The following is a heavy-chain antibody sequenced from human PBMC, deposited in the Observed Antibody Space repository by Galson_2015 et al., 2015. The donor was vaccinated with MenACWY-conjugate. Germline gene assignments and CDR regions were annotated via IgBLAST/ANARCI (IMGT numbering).Heavy chain of an antibody. D-gene: IGHD6-19*01. Sequence: SVKVSCKASGYTFTSYYMHWVRQAPGQGLEWMGIINPSGGSTSYAQKFQGRVTMTRDTSTSTVYMELSSLRSEDTAVYYCARDYCFHGPCIAVAGRLRFGYFELWGRGTLVTVSS. CDR3: ARDYCFHGPCIAVAGRLRFGYFEL. J-gene: IGHJ2*01. CDR1: GYTFTSYY. V-gene: IGHV1-46*01. CDR2: INPSGGST.